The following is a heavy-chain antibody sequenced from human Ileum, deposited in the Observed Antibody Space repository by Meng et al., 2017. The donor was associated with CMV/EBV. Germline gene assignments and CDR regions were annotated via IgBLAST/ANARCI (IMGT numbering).Heavy chain of an antibody. CDR1: GFTFSSIA. D-gene: IGHD6-13*01. CDR3: ARDRRSRYSNSWYEDAFDI. Sequence: GESLKISCAASGFTFSSIAMHWVRQAPGKGLEWVAVISYDGSNQYYADSVKGRFTISRDNSKNTLYLQMNSLRAEDTALYYCARDRRSRYSNSWYEDAFDIWGQGPMVTVSS. J-gene: IGHJ3*02. V-gene: IGHV3-30*04. CDR2: ISYDGSNQ.